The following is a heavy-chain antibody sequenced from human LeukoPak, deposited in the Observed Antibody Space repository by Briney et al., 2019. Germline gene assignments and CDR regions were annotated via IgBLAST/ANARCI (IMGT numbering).Heavy chain of an antibody. V-gene: IGHV1-69*04. CDR2: IIPILGIA. J-gene: IGHJ5*02. D-gene: IGHD5-12*01. CDR1: GGTFSSYA. Sequence: ASVKGSCKASGGTFSSYAISWVRQAPGQGLEWMGRIIPILGIANYAQKFQGRVTITADKSTSTAYMELSSLRSEDTAVYYCARDRGYSGYDPAWFDPWGRGTLVTVSS. CDR3: ARDRGYSGYDPAWFDP.